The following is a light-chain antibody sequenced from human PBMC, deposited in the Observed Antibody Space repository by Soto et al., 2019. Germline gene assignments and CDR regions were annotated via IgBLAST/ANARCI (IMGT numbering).Light chain of an antibody. J-gene: IGKJ2*01. Sequence: DIVMTQSPESLAVSQGERATINCKSNQSVLFSSTGRNYLAWYQQKPGLPPKLIMSWASTRESGVPDRVSGGGSGTDFTLTITSLQAEDVATYYCQHYYSAPYSFGQGTTLQMK. CDR2: WAS. CDR3: QHYYSAPYS. CDR1: QSVLFSSTGRNY. V-gene: IGKV4-1*01.